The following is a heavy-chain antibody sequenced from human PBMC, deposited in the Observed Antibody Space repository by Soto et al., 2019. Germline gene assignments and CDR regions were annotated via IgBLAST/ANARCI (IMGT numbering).Heavy chain of an antibody. CDR2: MNPNSGNT. J-gene: IGHJ5*02. V-gene: IGHV1-8*01. CDR1: GYTFTSYD. Sequence: VSCEASGYTFTSYDITWVRQATGQGLEWMGWMNPNSGNTGYAQKFQGRVTMTRNTSISTAYMELSSLRSEDTAVYYCARDLRYCSSTSCYDNWFDPWGQGTLVTVSS. CDR3: ARDLRYCSSTSCYDNWFDP. D-gene: IGHD2-2*01.